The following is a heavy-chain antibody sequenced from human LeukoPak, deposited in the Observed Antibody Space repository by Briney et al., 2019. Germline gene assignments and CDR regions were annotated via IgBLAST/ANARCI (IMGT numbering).Heavy chain of an antibody. D-gene: IGHD6-13*01. V-gene: IGHV4-59*11. CDR1: GGSISSHY. CDR3: ARGAGAGTYREYYYYYMDV. CDR2: IYYSGST. J-gene: IGHJ6*03. Sequence: PSETLSLTCTVSGGSISSHYWSWIRQPPGKGLEWIGYIYYSGSTNYSPSLKSRVTISVDTSKNQFSLKLSSVTAADTAVYYCARGAGAGTYREYYYYYMDVWGKGTTVTVSS.